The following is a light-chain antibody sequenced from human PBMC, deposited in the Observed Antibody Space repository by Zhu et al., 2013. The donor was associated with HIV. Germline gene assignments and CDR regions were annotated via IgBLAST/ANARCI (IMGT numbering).Light chain of an antibody. J-gene: IGKJ4*01. CDR3: QQYNTFPLT. V-gene: IGKV3-11*01. Sequence: EIVLTQSPATLSLSPGERATLSCRASQSVSSYLAWYQQKPGQAPRLLIYDASNRATGIPARFSGSGSGTDFTLTISSLEPEDFGSYYCQQYNTFPLTFGGGTKVGI. CDR2: DAS. CDR1: QSVSSY.